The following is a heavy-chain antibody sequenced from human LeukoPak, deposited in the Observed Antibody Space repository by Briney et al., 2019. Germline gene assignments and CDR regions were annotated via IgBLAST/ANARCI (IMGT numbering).Heavy chain of an antibody. CDR2: IYTSGST. D-gene: IGHD5-18*01. J-gene: IGHJ3*02. CDR3: ASAVGVDTAMVDAFDI. CDR1: GGSISSYY. V-gene: IGHV4-4*07. Sequence: MPSETLSLTCTVSGGSISSYYWSWIRQPAGKGLEWIGRIYTSGSTNYNPSLKSRVTMSVDTSKNQFSLKLSSVTAADTAAYYCASAVGVDTAMVDAFDIWGQGTMVTVSS.